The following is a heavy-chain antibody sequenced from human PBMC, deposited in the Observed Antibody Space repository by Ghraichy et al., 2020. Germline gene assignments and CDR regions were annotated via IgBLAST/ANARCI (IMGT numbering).Heavy chain of an antibody. CDR1: GFTFSSYS. Sequence: GGSLRLSCAASGFTFSSYSMNWVRQAPGKGLEWVSSISSSSSYIYYADSVKGRFTISRDNAKNSLYLQMNSLRAEDTAVYYCARGTYYYDSSGYGYFDYWGQGTLVTVSS. V-gene: IGHV3-21*01. CDR3: ARGTYYYDSSGYGYFDY. J-gene: IGHJ4*02. D-gene: IGHD3-22*01. CDR2: ISSSSSYI.